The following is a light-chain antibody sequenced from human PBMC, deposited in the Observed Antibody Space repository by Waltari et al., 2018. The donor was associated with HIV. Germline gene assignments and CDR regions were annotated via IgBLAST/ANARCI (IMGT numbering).Light chain of an antibody. CDR2: EAS. CDR1: QNIGQS. Sequence: DIQMTQSPSSVSVSVGGAVSIPCRASQNIGQSLTWYQLHSNKAPRLLIYEASRLDDGVPTRFNGSGFRSQFSLGISNLQPEDYGIYVCQQVRSFPHTFAGGT. J-gene: IGKJ4*01. CDR3: QQVRSFPHT. V-gene: IGKV1-12*01.